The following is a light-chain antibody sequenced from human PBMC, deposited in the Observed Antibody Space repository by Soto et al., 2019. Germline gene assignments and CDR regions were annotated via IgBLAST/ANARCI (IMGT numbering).Light chain of an antibody. CDR1: SSDVGGYNY. Sequence: QSALTQPPSASGSPGQSVTISCTGTSSDVGGYNYVSWYQQHPGKAPKLMIYEVNKRPSGVPDRFSGSKSGNTASLTVSGLQAEDEADYYCSSYVGSGVFGGGTQLTVL. CDR3: SSYVGSGV. CDR2: EVN. J-gene: IGLJ2*01. V-gene: IGLV2-8*01.